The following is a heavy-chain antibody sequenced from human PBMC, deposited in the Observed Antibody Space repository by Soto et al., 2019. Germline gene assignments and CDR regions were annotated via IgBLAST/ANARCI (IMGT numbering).Heavy chain of an antibody. CDR3: AMIAAAGHLDY. V-gene: IGHV4-61*01. D-gene: IGHD6-13*01. J-gene: IGHJ4*02. CDR1: GGSVSSGSYY. CDR2: IYYSGST. Sequence: SETLSLTCTVSGGSVSSGSYYWSWIRQPPGKGLEWIGCIYYSGSTNYNPSLKSRVTISVDTSKNQFSLKLSSVTAADTAVYYCAMIAAAGHLDYWGQGTLVTVSS.